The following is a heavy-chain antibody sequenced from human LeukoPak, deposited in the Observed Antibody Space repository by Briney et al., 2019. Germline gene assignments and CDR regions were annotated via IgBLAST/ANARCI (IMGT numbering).Heavy chain of an antibody. Sequence: GGSLRLSCAAAGFTSSSYTMSWVRQAPGKGRAWVSAISSIGASTYYADSVKGRFTFSRDNSKNTLYLQMNSLRAEDTAVYYCAKGPSGTYYYDSSAYYPGAFDIWGQGTMVTVSS. CDR3: AKGPSGTYYYDSSAYYPGAFDI. D-gene: IGHD3-22*01. CDR2: ISSIGAST. J-gene: IGHJ3*02. CDR1: GFTSSSYT. V-gene: IGHV3-23*01.